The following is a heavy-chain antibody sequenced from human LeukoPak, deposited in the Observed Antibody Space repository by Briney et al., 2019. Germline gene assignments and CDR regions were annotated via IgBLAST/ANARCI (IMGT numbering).Heavy chain of an antibody. D-gene: IGHD6-19*01. V-gene: IGHV3-7*03. Sequence: PGGSLRLSCGASRFTFSNYWMSWVRQAPGKGLEWVANIKEDGSEKDYVDSVKGRFTISRDNAKNSLYLQMNSLRAEDTALYYCAKDRGREQWLVFDYWGQGTLVTVSS. J-gene: IGHJ4*02. CDR3: AKDRGREQWLVFDY. CDR1: RFTFSNYW. CDR2: IKEDGSEK.